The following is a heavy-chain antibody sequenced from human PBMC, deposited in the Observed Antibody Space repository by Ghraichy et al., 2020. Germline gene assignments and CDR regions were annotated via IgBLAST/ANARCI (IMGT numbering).Heavy chain of an antibody. V-gene: IGHV3-23*01. CDR1: GFTFSSYA. Sequence: LSLTCAASGFTFSSYAMSWVRQAPGKGLEWVSAISGSGGSTYYADSVKGRFTISRDNSKNTLYLQMNSLRAEDTAVYYCAKERLRFLVFDYWGQGTLVTVSS. CDR2: ISGSGGST. CDR3: AKERLRFLVFDY. J-gene: IGHJ4*02. D-gene: IGHD5-12*01.